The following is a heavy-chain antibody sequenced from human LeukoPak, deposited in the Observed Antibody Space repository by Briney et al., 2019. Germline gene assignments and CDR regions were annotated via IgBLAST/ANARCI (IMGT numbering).Heavy chain of an antibody. CDR2: ISSSSSYI. D-gene: IGHD3-10*01. Sequence: PGGSLRLSCAASGFTFSSYSMNWVRQAPGKGLEWVSSISSSSSYIYYADSVKGRFTTSRVNAKNSLYLQMNSLRAEDTAVYYCARDAARGNFDYWGQGTLVTVSS. J-gene: IGHJ4*02. CDR1: GFTFSSYS. CDR3: ARDAARGNFDY. V-gene: IGHV3-21*01.